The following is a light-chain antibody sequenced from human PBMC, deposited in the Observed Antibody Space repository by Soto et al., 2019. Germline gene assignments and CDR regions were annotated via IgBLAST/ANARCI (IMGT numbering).Light chain of an antibody. V-gene: IGKV4-1*01. CDR1: QSVLYSSNNKNY. CDR3: QQYYTLPLT. J-gene: IGKJ4*01. CDR2: WAS. Sequence: DIVMTQSPDSLAVSLGERATINCKSSQSVLYSSNNKNYLAWYQQKPGQPPKLLIYWASTRESGVPDRFSGSGSGTDFTLSINSLQAEDVAVYYCQQYYTLPLTFGGGTKVDIK.